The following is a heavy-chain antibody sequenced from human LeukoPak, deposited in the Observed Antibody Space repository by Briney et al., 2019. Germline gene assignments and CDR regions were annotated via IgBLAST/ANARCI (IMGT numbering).Heavy chain of an antibody. D-gene: IGHD3-22*01. CDR1: GFSFSSYA. V-gene: IGHV3-23*01. CDR2: VNENGGRT. CDR3: TKEGRPNSGGGYYDY. J-gene: IGHJ4*02. Sequence: GGSLRLSCAASGFSFSSYAMGWVRQAPGKGLEWVSTVNENGGRTYYADSVKGRFTVSRDNSWNTLYLQMNSLRAEDTAVYYCTKEGRPNSGGGYYDYWGQGTRLTVSS.